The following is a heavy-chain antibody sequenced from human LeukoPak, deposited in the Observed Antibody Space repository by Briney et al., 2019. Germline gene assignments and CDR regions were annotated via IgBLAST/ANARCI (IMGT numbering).Heavy chain of an antibody. CDR2: IYYSGST. Sequence: SETLSLTCTVSGGSISSSYWSWIRQPPGKGLEWIGYIYYSGSTNYNPSLKSRVTISVDTSKNQFSLRLSSVTAADTAVYFCARLRERGYCSGGSCSSLDYWGQGTLVTVSS. CDR3: ARLRERGYCSGGSCSSLDY. CDR1: GGSISSSY. D-gene: IGHD2-15*01. V-gene: IGHV4-59*08. J-gene: IGHJ4*02.